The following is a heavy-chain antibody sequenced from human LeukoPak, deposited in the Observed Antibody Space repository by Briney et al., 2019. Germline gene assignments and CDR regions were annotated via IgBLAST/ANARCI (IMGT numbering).Heavy chain of an antibody. CDR2: ISGSGGST. CDR3: ARGYDSSGYYTEFGY. Sequence: GGSLRPSCAGSGFTFSSYAMSWVRQAPGKGLEWVSAISGSGGSTFYADSVKGRFTISIDNSKNTLYLQMSSLRAEDTAVYHCARGYDSSGYYTEFGYWGQGTLVTVSS. J-gene: IGHJ4*02. CDR1: GFTFSSYA. D-gene: IGHD3-22*01. V-gene: IGHV3-23*01.